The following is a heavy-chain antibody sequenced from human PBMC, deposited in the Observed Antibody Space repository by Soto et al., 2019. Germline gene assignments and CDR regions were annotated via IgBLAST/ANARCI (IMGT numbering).Heavy chain of an antibody. CDR2: IYWDDDK. Sequence: QITLNESGPTQVKPRQTLTLTCTFSGFSLTTSGVGVGWIRQSPGKAPEWLALIYWDDDKRYSPSLKSRLTSTKDTSKHQAVLTMADLDPADTATYYCAHRVLRTVFGLVTTTAVYFDFWGQGTPVAVSS. CDR1: GFSLTTSGVG. CDR3: AHRVLRTVFGLVTTTAVYFDF. V-gene: IGHV2-5*02. D-gene: IGHD3-3*01. J-gene: IGHJ4*02.